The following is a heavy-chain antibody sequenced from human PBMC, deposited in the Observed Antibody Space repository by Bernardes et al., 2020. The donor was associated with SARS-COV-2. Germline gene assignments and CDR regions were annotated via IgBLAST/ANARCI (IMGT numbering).Heavy chain of an antibody. V-gene: IGHV1-18*01. D-gene: IGHD2-2*01. J-gene: IGHJ1*01. Sequence: SVKVSCKASGYTFSNSGISLLRQAPGQGLEWMGWISAYKGNTEYAQKFLGRVTMTIDTSTSTAYMELRSLRSDDTAVYYCARDAVYYAGGEYFKHWGQGTPVTVSS. CDR1: GYTFSNSG. CDR3: ARDAVYYAGGEYFKH. CDR2: ISAYKGNT.